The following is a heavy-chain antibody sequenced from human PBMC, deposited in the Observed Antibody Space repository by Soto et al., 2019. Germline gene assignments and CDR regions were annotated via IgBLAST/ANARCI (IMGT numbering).Heavy chain of an antibody. J-gene: IGHJ3*02. CDR3: AKGSMQGSTGSGNAFDI. CDR2: ISGSGGST. CDR1: GFTFSSYA. V-gene: IGHV3-23*01. D-gene: IGHD2-2*01. Sequence: PGGSLRLSCAASGFTFSSYAMSWVRQAPGKGLEWVSAISGSGGSTYYADSVKGRFTISRDNSKNTLYLQMNSLRAEDTAVYYCAKGSMQGSTGSGNAFDIWGRGTMVTVSS.